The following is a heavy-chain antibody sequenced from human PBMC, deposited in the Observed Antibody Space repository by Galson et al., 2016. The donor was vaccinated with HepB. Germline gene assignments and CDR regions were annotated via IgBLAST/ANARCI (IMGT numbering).Heavy chain of an antibody. Sequence: SETLSLTCGIDGRTIGDHFWSWIRQSPGKGLEWIGEINYSGFTNYNQHLKGRIIISVDTSRNQFFLNVSSMTAADTAVYYCARDKWELQHWIFDSWGQGILVTVSS. CDR2: INYSGFT. CDR3: ARDKWELQHWIFDS. V-gene: IGHV4-34*01. D-gene: IGHD1-26*01. CDR1: GRTIGDHF. J-gene: IGHJ4*02.